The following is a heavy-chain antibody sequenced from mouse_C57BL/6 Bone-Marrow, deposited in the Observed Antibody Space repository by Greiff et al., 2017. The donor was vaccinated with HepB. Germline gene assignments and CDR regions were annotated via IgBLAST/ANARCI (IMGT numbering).Heavy chain of an antibody. CDR1: GFTFSSYT. V-gene: IGHV5-9*01. CDR2: ISGGGGNT. J-gene: IGHJ3*01. D-gene: IGHD4-1*02. Sequence: VQLKESGGGLVKPGGSLKLSCAASGFTFSSYTMSWVRQTPEKRLEWVATISGGGGNTYYPDSVKGRFTISRDNAKNTLYLQMSSLRSEDTALYYCARHSTAWFAYWGQGTLVTVSA. CDR3: ARHSTAWFAY.